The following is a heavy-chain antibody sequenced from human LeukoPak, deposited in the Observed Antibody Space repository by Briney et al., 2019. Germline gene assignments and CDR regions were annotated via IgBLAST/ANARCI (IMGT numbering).Heavy chain of an antibody. CDR1: GGSISSGGYY. CDR2: IYYSGST. CDR3: AREGGDDYVWGSYRATTKYYFDY. Sequence: SETLSLTCTVSGGSISSGGYYWSWIRQPPGKGLEWIGYIYYSGSTNYNPSLKSRVTISVDTSKNQFSLKLSSVTAADTAVYYCAREGGDDYVWGSYRATTKYYFDYWGQGTLVTVSS. D-gene: IGHD3-16*02. J-gene: IGHJ4*02. V-gene: IGHV4-61*08.